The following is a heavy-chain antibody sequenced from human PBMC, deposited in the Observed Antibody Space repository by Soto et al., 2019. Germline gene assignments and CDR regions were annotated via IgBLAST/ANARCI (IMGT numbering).Heavy chain of an antibody. V-gene: IGHV1-69*06. CDR2: IIPIFGTA. CDR1: GGTFSSYA. J-gene: IGHJ3*01. Sequence: QVQLVQSGAEVKKPGSSVKVSCKASGGTFSSYAIRWVRQAPGQGLAWMGGIIPIFGTANYAQQFQGRVTITADKSTSTAYMELSSLRSEDTAVYYCARRPRSYDSSGYYASALCGQGTMVTVSS. CDR3: ARRPRSYDSSGYYASAL. D-gene: IGHD3-22*01.